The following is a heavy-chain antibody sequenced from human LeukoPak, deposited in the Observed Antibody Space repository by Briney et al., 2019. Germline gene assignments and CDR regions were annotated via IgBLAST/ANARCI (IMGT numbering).Heavy chain of an antibody. CDR3: AREPDTVVTPRPFF. V-gene: IGHV3-30*04. J-gene: IGHJ4*02. Sequence: GGSLRLSCAASGFTFSSYAMHWVRQAPGKGLEWVAVISYDGSNKYYADSVKGRFTISRDNSKNTLYLQMNSLRAEDTAVYYCAREPDTVVTPRPFFWGQGTLVTVSS. CDR2: ISYDGSNK. CDR1: GFTFSSYA. D-gene: IGHD4-23*01.